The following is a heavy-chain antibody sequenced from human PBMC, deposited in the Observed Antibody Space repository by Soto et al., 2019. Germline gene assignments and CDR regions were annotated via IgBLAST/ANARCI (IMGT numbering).Heavy chain of an antibody. CDR3: ARGRGYYYGSGSYYNSHYYYYGMDV. CDR2: INHSGST. J-gene: IGHJ6*02. V-gene: IGHV4-34*01. Sequence: KPSETLSLTCAVYGGSFSCYYWSWIRQPPGKGLEWIGEINHSGSTNYNPSLKSRVTISVDTSKNQFSLKLSSVTAADTAVYYCARGRGYYYGSGSYYNSHYYYYGMDVWGQGTTVTVSS. D-gene: IGHD3-10*01. CDR1: GGSFSCYY.